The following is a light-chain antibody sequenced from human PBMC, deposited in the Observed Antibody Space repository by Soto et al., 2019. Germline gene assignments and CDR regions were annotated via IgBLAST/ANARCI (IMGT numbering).Light chain of an antibody. CDR2: DAS. Sequence: EIVLTQSPGTLSLSAGERATLSCRASQSVSSSNLAWYQQKPGQAPRLLIFDASRRATGAPDRFSGSGSGTDFTLTISRLEPDDFAVYYCQQYGSSPPVTCGGGTKVEIK. CDR3: QQYGSSPPVT. V-gene: IGKV3-20*01. J-gene: IGKJ4*01. CDR1: QSVSSSN.